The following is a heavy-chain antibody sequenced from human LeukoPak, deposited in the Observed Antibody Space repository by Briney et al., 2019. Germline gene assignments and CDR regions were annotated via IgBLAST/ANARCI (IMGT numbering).Heavy chain of an antibody. CDR3: ARESGSSLAGYYYFDY. CDR1: GFTFSSYS. D-gene: IGHD1-26*01. J-gene: IGHJ4*02. Sequence: GGSLRLSCAASGFTFSSYSMNWVRQAPGKGLEWVSSISSSSSYIYYADSVKGRFAISRDNAKNSLYLQMNSLRAEDTAVYYCARESGSSLAGYYYFDYWGQGTLVTVSS. CDR2: ISSSSSYI. V-gene: IGHV3-21*01.